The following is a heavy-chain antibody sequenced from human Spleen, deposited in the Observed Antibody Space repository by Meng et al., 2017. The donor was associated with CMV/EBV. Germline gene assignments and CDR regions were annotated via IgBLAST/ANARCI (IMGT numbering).Heavy chain of an antibody. CDR3: ARAGAAVTTNFDF. CDR1: GYTFTLFG. CDR2: ISAYNGNT. Sequence: QVQLVQSGPDVKKPGASAKVSCQASGYTFTLFGISWVRQAPGQGLQWMGWISAYNGNTNIAQNLQGRVTMTTDTSTSTAYMEMRSLRSDDSAMYYCARAGAAVTTNFDFWGQGTLVTVSS. D-gene: IGHD4-17*01. J-gene: IGHJ4*02. V-gene: IGHV1-18*01.